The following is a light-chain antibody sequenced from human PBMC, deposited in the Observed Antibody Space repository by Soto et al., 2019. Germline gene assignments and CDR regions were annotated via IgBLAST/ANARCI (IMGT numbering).Light chain of an antibody. V-gene: IGKV1-39*01. CDR1: QSISTY. CDR3: KQSYSTPRT. CDR2: DAS. J-gene: IGKJ1*01. Sequence: DIQMTQSPSSLSASVGDRVTVACRASQSISTYLNWYQQTPGKAPKLLIYDASTLQSGVQSRFSGSGSGTDFTLTIRSLQPEDFATYHCKQSYSTPRTFGQGTKVDIK.